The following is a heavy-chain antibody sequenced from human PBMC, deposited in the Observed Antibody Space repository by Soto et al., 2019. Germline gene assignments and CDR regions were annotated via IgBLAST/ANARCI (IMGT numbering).Heavy chain of an antibody. CDR1: GGSISSFY. D-gene: IGHD3-10*01. Sequence: SDTLSLTCTVSGGSISSFYWSWIRQTLGKGLEWSGYIYYSGSTNYNPSLMSRVTISVDTSKNQFSLKLSSVTVSDTAVYYCARVWGGAFDIWGQGTMVT. CDR3: ARVWGGAFDI. CDR2: IYYSGST. V-gene: IGHV4-59*07. J-gene: IGHJ3*02.